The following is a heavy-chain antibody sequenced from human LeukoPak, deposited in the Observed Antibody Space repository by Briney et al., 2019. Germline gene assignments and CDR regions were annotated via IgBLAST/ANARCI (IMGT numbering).Heavy chain of an antibody. Sequence: GGSLRLSCAASGFTFSSYGMHWVRQAPGKGLEWVAVISYDGSNKYYAGSVKGRFTISRDNSKNTLYLQMNSLRAEDTAVYYCAKAGGYWGQGTLVTVSS. D-gene: IGHD3-10*01. J-gene: IGHJ4*02. CDR2: ISYDGSNK. V-gene: IGHV3-30*18. CDR1: GFTFSSYG. CDR3: AKAGGY.